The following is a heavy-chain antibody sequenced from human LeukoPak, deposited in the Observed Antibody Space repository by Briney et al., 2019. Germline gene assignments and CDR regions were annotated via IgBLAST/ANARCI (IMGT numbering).Heavy chain of an antibody. D-gene: IGHD3-10*01. Sequence: SETLSLTCAVYGGSFSGYYWSWIRQPPGKGLEWIGEINHSGSTDYNPSLKSRVTISVDTSKNQFSLKLSSVTAADTAVYYCARGGRVKPPTSYWGQGTLVTVSS. CDR1: GGSFSGYY. CDR3: ARGGRVKPPTSY. J-gene: IGHJ4*02. CDR2: INHSGST. V-gene: IGHV4-34*01.